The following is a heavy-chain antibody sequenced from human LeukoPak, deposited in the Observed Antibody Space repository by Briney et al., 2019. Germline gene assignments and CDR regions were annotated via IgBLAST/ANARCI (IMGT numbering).Heavy chain of an antibody. Sequence: GGSLRLSCAASGFTFSSYGMHWVRQAPGKVLEWVAVMWYDGSNKYYADSVKGRFTISRDNSKNTLYLQMNSLRAEDTAVYYCARDSSGWAYYYYGMDVWGQGTTVTVSS. V-gene: IGHV3-33*01. D-gene: IGHD6-19*01. CDR3: ARDSSGWAYYYYGMDV. J-gene: IGHJ6*02. CDR1: GFTFSSYG. CDR2: MWYDGSNK.